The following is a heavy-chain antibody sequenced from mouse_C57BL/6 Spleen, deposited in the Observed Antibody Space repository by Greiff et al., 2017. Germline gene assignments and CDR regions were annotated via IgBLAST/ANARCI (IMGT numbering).Heavy chain of an antibody. V-gene: IGHV1-50*01. Sequence: VQLQQPGAELVKPGASVKLSCKASGYTFTSYWMQWVKQRPGQGLEWIGEIDPSDSYTNYNQKFKGKATLTVDTSSSTAYMQLSSLTSEDSAVYYCARREGYYGCAMDYWGQGTSVTVSS. D-gene: IGHD1-1*01. CDR1: GYTFTSYW. CDR2: IDPSDSYT. J-gene: IGHJ4*01. CDR3: ARREGYYGCAMDY.